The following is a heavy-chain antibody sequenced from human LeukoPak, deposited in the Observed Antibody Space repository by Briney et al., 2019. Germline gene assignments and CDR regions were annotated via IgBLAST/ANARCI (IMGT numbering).Heavy chain of an antibody. Sequence: NLGGSLQLSCGASGLTFSNYDMDWVRQAPGKGLEWVAGVSGSGADTYYADSVKGRFTISRDNAKNSLYLQMNSLRAEDTAVYYCARGRDTEWRYYNMDVWGKGTTVTISS. V-gene: IGHV3-21*01. D-gene: IGHD5-18*01. CDR3: ARGRDTEWRYYNMDV. CDR1: GLTFSNYD. J-gene: IGHJ6*03. CDR2: VSGSGADT.